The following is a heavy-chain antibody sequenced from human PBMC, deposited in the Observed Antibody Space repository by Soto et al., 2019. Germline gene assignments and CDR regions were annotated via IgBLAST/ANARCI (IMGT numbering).Heavy chain of an antibody. D-gene: IGHD6-13*01. CDR1: GFTFSSYA. CDR3: VKDAAAGTIFPASARWFDP. V-gene: IGHV3-64D*06. CDR2: ISSNGGST. Sequence: GGSVRLSCSASGFTFSSYAMHWVRQAPGKGLEYVSAISSNGGSTYYADSVKGRFTISRDNSKNTLYLQMSSLRAEDTAVYYCVKDAAAGTIFPASARWFDPWGQGTLVTVSS. J-gene: IGHJ5*02.